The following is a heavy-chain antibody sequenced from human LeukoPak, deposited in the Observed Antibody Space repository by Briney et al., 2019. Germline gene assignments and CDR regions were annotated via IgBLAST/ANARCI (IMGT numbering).Heavy chain of an antibody. J-gene: IGHJ6*03. CDR1: GFTFDDYA. CDR2: ISGDGGST. D-gene: IGHD3-3*01. V-gene: IGHV3-43*02. CDR3: ARRGILEWLLSRENYYYYMDV. Sequence: PGGSLRLSCAASGFTFDDYAMHWVRQAPGKGLEWVSLISGDGGSTYYADSVKGRFTISRDNAKNSLYLQMNSLRAEDTAVYYCARRGILEWLLSRENYYYYMDVWGKGTTVTVSS.